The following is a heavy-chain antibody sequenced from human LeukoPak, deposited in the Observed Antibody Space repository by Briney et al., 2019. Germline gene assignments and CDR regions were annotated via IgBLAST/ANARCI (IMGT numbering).Heavy chain of an antibody. J-gene: IGHJ5*02. CDR3: ARDWVRAGDHYDILTGNTTNWFDP. Sequence: GGSLRLSCAVSGFTFSSYSMNWVRQAPGKGLEWVSYISSSSSTIYYADSVKGRFTISRDNAKNSLYLQMNSLRAEDTAVYYCARDWVRAGDHYDILTGNTTNWFDPWGQGTLVTVSS. CDR2: ISSSSSTI. D-gene: IGHD3-9*01. CDR1: GFTFSSYS. V-gene: IGHV3-48*01.